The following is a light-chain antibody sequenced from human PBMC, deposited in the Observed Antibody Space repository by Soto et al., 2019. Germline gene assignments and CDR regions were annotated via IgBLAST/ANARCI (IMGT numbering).Light chain of an antibody. CDR3: QQRSNWPPLT. Sequence: EIVMTQSPATLSVFPGERATLSCRASQTILSNLAWYQQKPGQAPRLLIYGASNRATGIPARFSGSGSGTDFTLTISSLEPEDFAVYYCQQRSNWPPLTFGQGTRLEIK. CDR2: GAS. CDR1: QTILSN. V-gene: IGKV3-11*01. J-gene: IGKJ5*01.